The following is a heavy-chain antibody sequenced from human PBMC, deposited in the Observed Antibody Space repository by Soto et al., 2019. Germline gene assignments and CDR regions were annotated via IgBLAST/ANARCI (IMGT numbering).Heavy chain of an antibody. Sequence: DVQLVESGGGLIQPGESLRLSCAAFGLTVSGKKYVAWVRQAPGKGLEWVSALYDVDGSFYADSVKGRFTTSSDSPKTTENLQWKARRPNDTAFNSWASWTERNKAYNLWGQGTTVTVSS. CDR3: ASWTERNKAYNL. V-gene: IGHV3-53*01. D-gene: IGHD3-16*01. CDR1: GLTVSGKKY. CDR2: LYDVDGS. J-gene: IGHJ3*01.